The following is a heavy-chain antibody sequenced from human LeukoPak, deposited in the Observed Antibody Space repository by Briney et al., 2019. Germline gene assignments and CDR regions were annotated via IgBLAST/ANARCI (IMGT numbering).Heavy chain of an antibody. J-gene: IGHJ4*02. V-gene: IGHV5-51*01. D-gene: IGHD5-12*01. Sequence: PGESLKISCKGSGYTFTTYWIGWVRQMPGKGLEWMGIIYPGDSDTTYSPSFQGQVTISADKSINTAYLQWSSLKASDTAMYYCARLEARYYFDYWGQGTLVTVSS. CDR2: IYPGDSDT. CDR3: ARLEARYYFDY. CDR1: GYTFTTYW.